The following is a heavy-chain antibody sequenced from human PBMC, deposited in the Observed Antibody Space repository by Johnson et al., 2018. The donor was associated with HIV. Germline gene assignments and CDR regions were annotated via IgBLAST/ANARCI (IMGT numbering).Heavy chain of an antibody. CDR1: GFTFSGYA. CDR3: AKDRYIKGASTGFDI. Sequence: QVQLVESGGGVVQPGRSLRLSCAASGFTFSGYAMHWVRQAPGMGLWWVALISYAGSNKYYTDSVKCRFTTSRDNYKTTRYLQMNILRSEDTAVYYCAKDRYIKGASTGFDIWGQGTMVTVSS. CDR2: ISYAGSNK. J-gene: IGHJ3*02. V-gene: IGHV3-30*04. D-gene: IGHD1-26*01.